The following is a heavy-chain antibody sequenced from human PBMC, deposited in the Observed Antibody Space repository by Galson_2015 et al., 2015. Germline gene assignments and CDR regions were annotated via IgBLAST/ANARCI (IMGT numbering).Heavy chain of an antibody. CDR3: ARDPNGDYIGAFEF. CDR1: GFSFSNYA. V-gene: IGHV3-23*01. J-gene: IGHJ3*01. Sequence: SLRLSCAASGFSFSNYALTWVRQAPGKGLEWISSIGSSGAYTLYADSVKGRFTISRDNPKNTLFLQMNSLRAEDTALYYCARDPNGDYIGAFEFWGQGTMVTVSS. CDR2: IGSSGAYT. D-gene: IGHD4-17*01.